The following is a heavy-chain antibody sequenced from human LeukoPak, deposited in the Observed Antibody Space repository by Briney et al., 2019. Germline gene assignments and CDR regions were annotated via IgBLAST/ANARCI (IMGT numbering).Heavy chain of an antibody. CDR1: GGSISSYY. Sequence: SETLSLTCTVSGGSISSYYWSWIRQPPGKGLEWIGYIYYSGTTNYNPSLKSRVTISVDTSKNQFSLKLRSVTAADTAVYYCARGVYIAAAQYGYWGQGTLVTVSS. CDR2: IYYSGTT. V-gene: IGHV4-59*01. J-gene: IGHJ4*02. CDR3: ARGVYIAAAQYGY. D-gene: IGHD6-13*01.